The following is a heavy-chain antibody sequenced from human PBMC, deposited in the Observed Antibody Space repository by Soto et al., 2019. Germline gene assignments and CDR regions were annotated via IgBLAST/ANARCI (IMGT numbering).Heavy chain of an antibody. J-gene: IGHJ6*02. V-gene: IGHV3-30*18. Sequence: QLVESGGGLVPPGASLRLSCAASGFTFSTFGMHWVRQTPGKGLEWVAVISYDGNNMVYADSVKGRFTISRDNVKNTVVLVMKNLEVDETAVYYCAKDRQASGDYDYYCYGLDVWGQGATVSVSS. CDR2: ISYDGNNM. CDR3: AKDRQASGDYDYYCYGLDV. D-gene: IGHD4-17*01. CDR1: GFTFSTFG.